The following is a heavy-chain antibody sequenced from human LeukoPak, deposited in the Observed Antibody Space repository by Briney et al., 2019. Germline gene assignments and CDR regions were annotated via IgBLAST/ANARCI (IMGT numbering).Heavy chain of an antibody. D-gene: IGHD1-26*01. V-gene: IGHV4-39*01. Sequence: SETLSLTCTVSGGSISSSSYYWGWIRQPPGKGLEWIGSIYYRGSSYYNPSLKSRVPISVDTPKNQFSLKLSSVTVADTAVYYCANAASYSVDYWGQGTLVTVSS. CDR1: GGSISSSSYY. J-gene: IGHJ4*02. CDR3: ANAASYSVDY. CDR2: IYYRGSS.